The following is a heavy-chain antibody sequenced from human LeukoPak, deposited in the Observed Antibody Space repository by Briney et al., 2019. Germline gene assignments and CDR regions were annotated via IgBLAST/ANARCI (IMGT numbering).Heavy chain of an antibody. J-gene: IGHJ4*02. V-gene: IGHV3-48*04. CDR2: ISSSSSTI. CDR3: ARGRELLGGGFDY. D-gene: IGHD1-26*01. Sequence: GGSLRLSCAASGFTFSSYSMNWVRQAPGKGLEWVSYISSSSSTIYYADSVKGRFTISRDNAKNSLHLQMNSLRAEDTAVYYCARGRELLGGGFDYWGQGTLVTVSS. CDR1: GFTFSSYS.